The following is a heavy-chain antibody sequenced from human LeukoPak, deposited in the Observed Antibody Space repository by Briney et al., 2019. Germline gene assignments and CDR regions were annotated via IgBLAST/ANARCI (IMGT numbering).Heavy chain of an antibody. V-gene: IGHV4-4*07. Sequence: KSSETLSLTCTVSGGSISSYYWSWIRQPAGKGLEWIGRIYTSGSTNYNPSLKSRVTISVDTSKNQFSLKLSSVTAADTAVYYCARAPYYDFWSGSYYYYMDVWGKGTTVTVSS. J-gene: IGHJ6*03. CDR3: ARAPYYDFWSGSYYYYMDV. D-gene: IGHD3-3*01. CDR2: IYTSGST. CDR1: GGSISSYY.